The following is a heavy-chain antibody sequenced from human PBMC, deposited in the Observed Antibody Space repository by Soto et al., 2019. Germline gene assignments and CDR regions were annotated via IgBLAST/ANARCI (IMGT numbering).Heavy chain of an antibody. CDR3: ARSQTNRDAFDI. V-gene: IGHV3-48*02. CDR2: ISSSSSTI. Sequence: EVQLVESGGGLVQPGGSLRLSCAASGFTFSSYSMNWVRQAPGKGLEWVSYISSSSSTIYYADSVKGRFTISRDNAKNSLNLQMNSLRDEDTAVYYCARSQTNRDAFDIWGQGTMVTVSS. D-gene: IGHD2-8*01. CDR1: GFTFSSYS. J-gene: IGHJ3*02.